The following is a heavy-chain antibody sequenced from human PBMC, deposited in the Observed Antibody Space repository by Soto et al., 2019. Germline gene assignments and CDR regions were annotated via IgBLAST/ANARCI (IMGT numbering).Heavy chain of an antibody. V-gene: IGHV3-9*01. Sequence: EVQLVESGGGLVQPGRSLRLSCAASGFTFDDYAMHWVRQAPGKGLEWVSGISWNSGSIGYADSVKGRFTISSDNAKNSLYLQMNSLRAYDTAVYYCAKDIAARLYVHYCMDVWGQGTTVTVSS. CDR3: AKDIAARLYVHYCMDV. CDR1: GFTFDDYA. D-gene: IGHD6-6*01. CDR2: ISWNSGSI. J-gene: IGHJ6*02.